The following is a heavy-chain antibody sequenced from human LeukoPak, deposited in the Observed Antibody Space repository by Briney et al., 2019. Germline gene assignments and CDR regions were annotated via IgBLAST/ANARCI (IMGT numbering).Heavy chain of an antibody. CDR1: GYTFTSYD. CDR2: MNPNSGNT. D-gene: IGHD2-2*02. V-gene: IGHV1-8*01. Sequence: ASVKVSCKASGYTFTSYDINWVRQATGQGLEWMGWMNPNSGNTGYAQKFQGRVTMTRNTSISTAYVELSSLRSEDTAVYYCARTDVYCSSTSCYTGFDPWGQGTLVTVSS. CDR3: ARTDVYCSSTSCYTGFDP. J-gene: IGHJ5*02.